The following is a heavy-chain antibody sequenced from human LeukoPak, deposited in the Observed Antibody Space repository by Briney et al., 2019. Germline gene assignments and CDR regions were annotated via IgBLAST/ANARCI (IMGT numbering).Heavy chain of an antibody. J-gene: IGHJ4*02. D-gene: IGHD6-19*01. Sequence: SETLSLTCTVSGGSISSYYWSWIRQPPGKGLEWIGYIYYSGSTNYNPSLKSRVTISVDTSKNQFSLKLSSVTAADMAVYYCARTGGDSSGPWCFDYWGQGTLVTVSS. CDR1: GGSISSYY. V-gene: IGHV4-59*01. CDR3: ARTGGDSSGPWCFDY. CDR2: IYYSGST.